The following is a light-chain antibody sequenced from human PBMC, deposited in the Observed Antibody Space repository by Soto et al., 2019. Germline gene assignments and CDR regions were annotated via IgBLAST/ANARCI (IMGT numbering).Light chain of an antibody. CDR3: QQYGSSPPYT. V-gene: IGKV3-20*01. Sequence: EVVLTQSPGTLSLSPGERAILSCRASQSVSNNYFAWYQQKPGQAPRLLIFGSSDRATGIPDRFSGSGSGTDFTLTISRLEPEDFAVYYCQQYGSSPPYTFGQGTQLEIK. J-gene: IGKJ2*01. CDR1: QSVSNNY. CDR2: GSS.